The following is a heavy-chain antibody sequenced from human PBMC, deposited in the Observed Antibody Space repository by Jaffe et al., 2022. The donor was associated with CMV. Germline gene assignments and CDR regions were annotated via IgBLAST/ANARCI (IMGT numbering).Heavy chain of an antibody. J-gene: IGHJ4*02. Sequence: QVQLQQWGAGLLKPSETLSLTCAVYGGSFSGYYWSWIRQPPGKGLEWIGEINHSGSTNYNPSLKSRVTISVDTSKNQFSLKLSSVTAADTAVYYCARGLLDTYYYGVAYYFDYWGQGTLVTVSS. V-gene: IGHV4-34*01. CDR2: INHSGST. CDR1: GGSFSGYY. D-gene: IGHD3-10*01. CDR3: ARGLLDTYYYGVAYYFDY.